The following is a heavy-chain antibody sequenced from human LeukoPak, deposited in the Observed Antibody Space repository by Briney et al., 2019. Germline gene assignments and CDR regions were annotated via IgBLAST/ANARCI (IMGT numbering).Heavy chain of an antibody. J-gene: IGHJ6*03. CDR3: ARGDIAVAGTPYYYYYYYMDV. V-gene: IGHV4-59*01. Sequence: SETLSLTCTVSGGSISSYYWSWIRQPPGKGLEWIGYIYYSGSTNYNPSLKSRVTISVDTSKNQFSLKLSSVTAADTAVYYCARGDIAVAGTPYYYYYYYMDVWGKGTTVTVSS. CDR1: GGSISSYY. CDR2: IYYSGST. D-gene: IGHD6-13*01.